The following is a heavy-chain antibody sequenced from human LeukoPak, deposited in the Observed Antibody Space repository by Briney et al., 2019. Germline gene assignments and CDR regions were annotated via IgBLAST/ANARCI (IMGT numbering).Heavy chain of an antibody. J-gene: IGHJ5*02. CDR1: GGSISSHY. Sequence: SETLSLTCTVSGGSISSHYWSWIRQPPGKGLEWIGYIYYSGSTNYNPSLKSRVTISVDTSKNQFSLKLSSVTAADTAVYYCASWKTTVTTSWFDPWGQGTLVTVSS. CDR2: IYYSGST. D-gene: IGHD4-17*01. V-gene: IGHV4-59*11. CDR3: ASWKTTVTTSWFDP.